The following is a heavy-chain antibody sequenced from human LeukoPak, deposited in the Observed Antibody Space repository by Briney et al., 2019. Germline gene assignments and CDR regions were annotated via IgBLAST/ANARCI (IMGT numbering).Heavy chain of an antibody. Sequence: ASVKVSCKASGYTFTGNYMHWVRQAPGQGLEWMGWINPNSGGTNYAQKFQGRVTMTRDTSINTAYMELSRLRSDDTAVYYCARAANSFLEWSNVDYWGQGTLVTVSS. V-gene: IGHV1-2*02. CDR1: GYTFTGNY. J-gene: IGHJ4*02. D-gene: IGHD3-3*01. CDR2: INPNSGGT. CDR3: ARAANSFLEWSNVDY.